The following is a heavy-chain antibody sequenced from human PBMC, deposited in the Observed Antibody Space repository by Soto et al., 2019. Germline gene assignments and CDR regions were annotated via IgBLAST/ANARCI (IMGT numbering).Heavy chain of an antibody. D-gene: IGHD3-22*01. Sequence: QVQLQESGPGLVKPSETLSLTCTVSGGSVSSGSYYWTWIRQPPGRGLEWIGYIYYTGSTNYNPSLNSRVTISVDTSMHHFSRKRSSVTSADTAVYYCAGAPSDSSGYYHWFFDLWGRGTLVTVSS. V-gene: IGHV4-61*03. CDR1: GGSVSSGSYY. CDR3: AGAPSDSSGYYHWFFDL. CDR2: IYYTGST. J-gene: IGHJ2*01.